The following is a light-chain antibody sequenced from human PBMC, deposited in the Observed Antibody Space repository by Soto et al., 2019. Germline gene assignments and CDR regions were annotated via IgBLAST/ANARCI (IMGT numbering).Light chain of an antibody. CDR2: ATS. Sequence: EIVLTQSPGTLSLSPGDRATLSCRASQSVSSSYLAWYQQKPGQAPRLLIYATSNRATGIPDRFSGSGSGRDFTLTIDRLEPEDFAVYYCQQYDSSSVTFGQGTRLEIK. CDR3: QQYDSSSVT. J-gene: IGKJ5*01. CDR1: QSVSSSY. V-gene: IGKV3-20*01.